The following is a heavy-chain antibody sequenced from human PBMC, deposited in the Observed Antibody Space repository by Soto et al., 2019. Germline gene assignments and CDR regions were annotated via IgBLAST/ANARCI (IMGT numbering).Heavy chain of an antibody. CDR3: ARVPVLRFLEWLSDYYYYGMDV. J-gene: IGHJ6*02. V-gene: IGHV3-30-3*01. CDR2: ISYDGSNK. CDR1: GFTFSSYA. D-gene: IGHD3-3*01. Sequence: HPGGSLRLSCAASGFTFSSYAMHWVCQAPGKGLEWVAVISYDGSNKYYADSVKGRFTISRDNSKNTLYLQMNSLRAEDTAVYYCARVPVLRFLEWLSDYYYYGMDVWGQGTTVTVSS.